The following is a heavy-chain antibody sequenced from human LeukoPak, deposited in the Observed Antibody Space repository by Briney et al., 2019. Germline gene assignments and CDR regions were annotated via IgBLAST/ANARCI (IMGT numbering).Heavy chain of an antibody. CDR2: IYYSGST. D-gene: IGHD3-10*01. J-gene: IGHJ4*02. V-gene: IGHV4-59*01. CDR3: AREGGSGTQSPDY. CDR1: GGSISSYY. Sequence: SETLSLTCTVSGGSISSYYWSWIRRPPGKGLEWIGYIYYSGSTNYNPSLKSRVTISVDTSKNQFSLKLSSVTAADTAVYYCAREGGSGTQSPDYWGQGTLVTVSS.